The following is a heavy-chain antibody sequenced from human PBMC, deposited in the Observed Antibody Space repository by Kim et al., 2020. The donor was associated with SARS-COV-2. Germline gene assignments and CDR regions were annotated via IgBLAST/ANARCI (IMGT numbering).Heavy chain of an antibody. Sequence: GGSLRLSCAASGFTFDDYAMHWVRQAPGKGLEWVSGISWNSGSIGYADSVKGRFTISRDNAKNSLYLQMNSLRAEDTALYYCAKVGRPEYSSGWYGAAAALRAFDIWGQGTMVTVSS. J-gene: IGHJ3*02. D-gene: IGHD6-19*01. V-gene: IGHV3-9*01. CDR2: ISWNSGSI. CDR1: GFTFDDYA. CDR3: AKVGRPEYSSGWYGAAAALRAFDI.